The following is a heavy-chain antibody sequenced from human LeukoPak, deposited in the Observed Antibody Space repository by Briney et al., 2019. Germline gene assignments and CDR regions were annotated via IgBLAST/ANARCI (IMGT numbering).Heavy chain of an antibody. CDR3: ARDQGAPQATVDY. CDR1: GFTFSDDY. Sequence: GGSLRLSCAASGFTFSDDYMSWIRQAPGKGLEWVSYISSSGSTIYYADSVKGRLTISKDNAKNSLYLQMNSLRAEDTAVYYCARDQGAPQATVDYWGQGTLVTVSS. V-gene: IGHV3-11*01. D-gene: IGHD1-26*01. CDR2: ISSSGSTI. J-gene: IGHJ4*02.